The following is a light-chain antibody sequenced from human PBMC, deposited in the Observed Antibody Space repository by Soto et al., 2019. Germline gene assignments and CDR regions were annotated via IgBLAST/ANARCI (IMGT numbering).Light chain of an antibody. V-gene: IGLV2-8*01. J-gene: IGLJ1*01. CDR1: SSDVGTYNH. CDR2: EVT. Sequence: QSVLTQPPSASGSPGQSVTISCTGTSSDVGTYNHVSWYQQHPGKAPKLLIYEVTTRPSGVPDRFSGFKSGNTASLTVAGLQADDEADYYCASYAGSNNYVFGTGTKVTVL. CDR3: ASYAGSNNYV.